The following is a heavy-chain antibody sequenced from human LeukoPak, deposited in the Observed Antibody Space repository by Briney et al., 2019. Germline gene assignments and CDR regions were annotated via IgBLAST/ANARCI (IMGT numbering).Heavy chain of an antibody. CDR3: ARDGGDCSGDSCYVDY. D-gene: IGHD2-15*01. Sequence: ETLSLTCTVSGYSISSGYYWGWIRQPPGKGLEWVSSIKWNGGSTGYADSVKGRFTISRDNAKNSLYLQMNSLRAEDTALYYCARDGGDCSGDSCYVDYWGQGTLVTVSS. J-gene: IGHJ4*02. CDR2: IKWNGGST. V-gene: IGHV3-20*04. CDR1: GYSISSGYY.